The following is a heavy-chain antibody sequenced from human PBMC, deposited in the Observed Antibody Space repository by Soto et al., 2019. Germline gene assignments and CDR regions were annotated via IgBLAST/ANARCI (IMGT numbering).Heavy chain of an antibody. V-gene: IGHV2-5*01. CDR2: IYWNDDK. CDR1: GFSLSTSGVG. J-gene: IGHJ4*02. D-gene: IGHD3-22*01. CDR3: AHRPYYYDSSGSFDY. Sequence: SGPTLVNPTHTLTLTCTFSGFSLSTSGVGVGWIRQPPGKALEWLALIYWNDDKRYSPSLKSRLTITKDTSKNQVVLTMTNMDPVDTATYYCAHRPYYYDSSGSFDYWGQGTLVTVSS.